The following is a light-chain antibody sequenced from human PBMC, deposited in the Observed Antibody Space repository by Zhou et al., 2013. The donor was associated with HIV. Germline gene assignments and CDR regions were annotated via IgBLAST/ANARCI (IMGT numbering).Light chain of an antibody. Sequence: DIQMTQSPATLSASIGDRVTITCRASQSVGHWLAWYQHKPGQAPHLLIHRASTLESGVPSRFSGSGSGTDFTFTISSLQPEDIATYYCQHYDSLPITFGQGTRLEIK. CDR3: QHYDSLPIT. CDR1: QSVGHW. CDR2: RAS. J-gene: IGKJ5*01. V-gene: IGKV1-5*03.